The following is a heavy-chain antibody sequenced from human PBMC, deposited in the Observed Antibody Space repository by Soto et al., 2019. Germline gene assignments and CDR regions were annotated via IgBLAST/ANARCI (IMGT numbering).Heavy chain of an antibody. V-gene: IGHV1-69*12. J-gene: IGHJ5*02. CDR2: IIPIFGTA. CDR1: GGTFSSYA. D-gene: IGHD2-15*01. Sequence: QVQLVQSGAEVKKPGSSVKVSCKASGGTFSSYAISWVRQAPGQGLEWMGGIIPIFGTANYAQKFQGRVTISADESTSTGYVELSSLRSEDTAVYYCARGVVVVAATSWFDPWGQGTLVTVSS. CDR3: ARGVVVVAATSWFDP.